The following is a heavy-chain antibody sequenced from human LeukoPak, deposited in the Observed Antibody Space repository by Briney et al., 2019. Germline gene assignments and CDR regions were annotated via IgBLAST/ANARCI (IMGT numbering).Heavy chain of an antibody. CDR1: GFTFSSYG. CDR3: AKVFTMVRGVIHGDY. V-gene: IGHV3-30*02. J-gene: IGHJ4*02. D-gene: IGHD3-10*01. CDR2: IRYDGSNK. Sequence: LAGGSLRLSCAGSGFTFSSYGMHWVRQAPGKGLEWVAFIRYDGSNKYYADSVKGRFTISRDNSKNTLYLQMNSLRAEDTAVYYCAKVFTMVRGVIHGDYWGQGTLVTVSS.